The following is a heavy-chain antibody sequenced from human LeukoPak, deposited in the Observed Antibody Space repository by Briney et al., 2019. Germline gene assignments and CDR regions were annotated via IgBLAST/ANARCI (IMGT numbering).Heavy chain of an antibody. Sequence: SETLSLTCTGSGGSISSGGYYWSWIRQHPGKGLEWIGYIYYSGSTYYNPSLKSRVTISVDTSKNQFSLKLSSVAAADTAVYYCAREDGDYKYFDYWGQGTLVTVSS. D-gene: IGHD4-17*01. V-gene: IGHV4-31*03. J-gene: IGHJ4*02. CDR1: GGSISSGGYY. CDR2: IYYSGST. CDR3: AREDGDYKYFDY.